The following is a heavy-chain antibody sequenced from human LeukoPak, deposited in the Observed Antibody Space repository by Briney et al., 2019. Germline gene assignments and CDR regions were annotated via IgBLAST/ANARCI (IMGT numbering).Heavy chain of an antibody. CDR2: ISSSGSTI. V-gene: IGHV3-48*03. CDR1: GFTFSSYK. D-gene: IGHD1-26*01. J-gene: IGHJ6*04. Sequence: PGGALRLSCAASGFTFSSYKMNWVRQAPGKGLEWVSYISSSGSTIYYAYSVKGRFTISRDNDKNSLYLQMNSLRAEDTAVYYCARGEGGYYYYGMDVWGKGTTVTVSS. CDR3: ARGEGGYYYYGMDV.